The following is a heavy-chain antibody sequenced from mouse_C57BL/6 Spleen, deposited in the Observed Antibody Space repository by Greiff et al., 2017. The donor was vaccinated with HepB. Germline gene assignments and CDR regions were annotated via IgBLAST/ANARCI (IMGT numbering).Heavy chain of an antibody. CDR2: INPSTGGT. D-gene: IGHD1-1*01. J-gene: IGHJ2*01. CDR1: GYSFTGYY. CDR3: ARELRFDY. Sequence: VQLQQSGPELVKPGASVKISCKASGYSFTGYYMNWVKQSPEKSLEWIGEINPSTGGTTYNQKFKAKATLTVDKSSSTAYMQLKSLTSEDSAVYYCARELRFDYWGQGTTLTVSS. V-gene: IGHV1-42*01.